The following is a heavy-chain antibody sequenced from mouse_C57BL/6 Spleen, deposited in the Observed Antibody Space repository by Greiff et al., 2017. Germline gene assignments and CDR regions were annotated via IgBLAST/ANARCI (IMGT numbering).Heavy chain of an antibody. V-gene: IGHV1-50*01. CDR3: ARYDY. CDR2: IDPSDSYT. CDR1: GYTSTSYW. Sequence: QVQLQQPGAELVKPGASVKLSCKASGYTSTSYWMQWVKQRPGQGLEWIGEIDPSDSYTNYNQKFKGKATLTVDTSSSTAYMQLSSLTSEDSAVYYCARYDYWGQGTTLTVSS. J-gene: IGHJ2*01.